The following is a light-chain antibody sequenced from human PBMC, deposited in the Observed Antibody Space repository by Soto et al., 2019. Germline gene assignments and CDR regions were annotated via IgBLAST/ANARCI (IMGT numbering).Light chain of an antibody. Sequence: QPVLTQPPSVSGAPGQRITISCTGNSSNIGAGYDVHWYQQLPGTAPKVLIYANRNRPAGVPDRFSASKSGTSGSLAITGLQAEDEADYYCQSYDSSLSGYVFGSGTKVTVL. J-gene: IGLJ1*01. CDR2: ANR. CDR1: SSNIGAGYD. CDR3: QSYDSSLSGYV. V-gene: IGLV1-40*01.